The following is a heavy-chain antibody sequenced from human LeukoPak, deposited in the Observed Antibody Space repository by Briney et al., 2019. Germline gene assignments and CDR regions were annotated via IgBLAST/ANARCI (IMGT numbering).Heavy chain of an antibody. CDR3: ARQDWLGDRYYFDS. V-gene: IGHV3-7*01. CDR2: IEQDGSEK. D-gene: IGHD3-9*01. Sequence: GGSLRLSCAVYGFTSSSYWMSWVRQAPGKGLEWVANIEQDGSEKYSVDSVKGRFTISRDNARNSLYLQMNSLRAEDTAVYYCARQDWLGDRYYFDSWGQGTLVTVSS. J-gene: IGHJ4*02. CDR1: GFTSSSYW.